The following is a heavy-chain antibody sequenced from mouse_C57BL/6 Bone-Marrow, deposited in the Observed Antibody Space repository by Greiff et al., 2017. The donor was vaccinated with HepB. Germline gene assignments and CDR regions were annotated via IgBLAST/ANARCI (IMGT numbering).Heavy chain of an antibody. V-gene: IGHV10-1*01. CDR2: IRSKSNNYAT. CDR3: VSYGCLYAMDY. J-gene: IGHJ4*01. CDR1: GFSFNTYA. D-gene: IGHD2-2*01. Sequence: EVQLMESGGGLVQPKGSLKLSCAASGFSFNTYAMNWVRQAPGKGLEWVARIRSKSNNYATYYADSVKDRFTISRDDSESMLYLQMNNLKTEDTAMYYCVSYGCLYAMDYWGQGTSVTVSS.